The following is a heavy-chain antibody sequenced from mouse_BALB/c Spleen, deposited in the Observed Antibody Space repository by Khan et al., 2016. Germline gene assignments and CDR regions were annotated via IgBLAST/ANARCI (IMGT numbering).Heavy chain of an antibody. CDR1: GYSITGGYS. CDR3: ARYGYYAIDY. J-gene: IGHJ4*01. Sequence: EVQLQESGPDLVKPSQSLSLTCTVTGYSITGGYSWHWIRQFPGNKLEWMGYIHYSGSTNYNPSLKSRISITRDTSKNKFFLQLNSVTTEDTATYYCARYGYYAIDYWGQGTSVTVSS. D-gene: IGHD1-1*02. V-gene: IGHV3-1*02. CDR2: IHYSGST.